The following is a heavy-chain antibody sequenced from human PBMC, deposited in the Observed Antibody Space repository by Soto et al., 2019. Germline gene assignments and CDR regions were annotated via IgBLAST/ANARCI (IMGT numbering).Heavy chain of an antibody. CDR2: ISGLDGDT. J-gene: IGHJ4*02. Sequence: QVYLVQSGGEVKKPGASVKVSCKTSGYTFTSYGISWVRQAPGQGLEWMGWISGLDGDTNYAQKMQGRVTMTTDTSTTTAYMELRSLRSDDTAVYYCARGTSVDYWGQGTPVTVSS. CDR1: GYTFTSYG. V-gene: IGHV1-18*01. CDR3: ARGTSVDY.